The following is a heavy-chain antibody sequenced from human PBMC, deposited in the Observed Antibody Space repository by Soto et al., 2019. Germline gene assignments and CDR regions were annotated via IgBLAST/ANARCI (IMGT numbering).Heavy chain of an antibody. J-gene: IGHJ5*02. D-gene: IGHD3-10*01. CDR1: GGSISSYY. V-gene: IGHV4-59*01. CDR2: IYYSGST. Sequence: PSETLSLACTVSGGSISSYYWSWIRQPPGKGLEWIGYIYYSGSTNYNPSLKSRVTISVDTSKNQFSLKLSSVTAADTAVYYCAKTFYYGSGSYSEWFDPWGQRTLVTGSS. CDR3: AKTFYYGSGSYSEWFDP.